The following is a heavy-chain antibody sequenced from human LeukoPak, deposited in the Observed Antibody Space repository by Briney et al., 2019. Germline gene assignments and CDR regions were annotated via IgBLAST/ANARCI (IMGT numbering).Heavy chain of an antibody. Sequence: KTSETLSLTCTVSGGSISSGDYYWSWIRQPPGKGLEWIGYIYYSGSTYYNPSLKSRVTISVDTSKNQFSLKLSSVTAADTAVYYCARDREDGRFDPWGQGTLVTVSS. V-gene: IGHV4-30-4*01. J-gene: IGHJ5*02. CDR1: GGSISSGDYY. CDR3: ARDREDGRFDP. CDR2: IYYSGST. D-gene: IGHD5-24*01.